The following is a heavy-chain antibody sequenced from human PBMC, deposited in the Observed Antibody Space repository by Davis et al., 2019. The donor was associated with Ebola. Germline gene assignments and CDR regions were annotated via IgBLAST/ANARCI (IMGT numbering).Heavy chain of an antibody. CDR1: GFTFSDYY. Sequence: PGGSLRLSCAASGFTFSDYYMSWIRQAPGKGLEWVSYISSSSSTIYYADSVKGRFTISRDNAKNSLYLQMNSLRDEDTAVYYCASRGIAAAGTVIDLRYYYYGMDVWGQGTTVTVSS. D-gene: IGHD6-13*01. J-gene: IGHJ6*02. CDR2: ISSSSSTI. V-gene: IGHV3-11*04. CDR3: ASRGIAAAGTVIDLRYYYYGMDV.